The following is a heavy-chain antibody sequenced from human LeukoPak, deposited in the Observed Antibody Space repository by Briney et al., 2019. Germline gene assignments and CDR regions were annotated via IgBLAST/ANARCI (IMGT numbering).Heavy chain of an antibody. CDR1: GYTFTSYY. V-gene: IGHV1-46*01. CDR3: AITDSSGWYPTS. J-gene: IGHJ4*02. Sequence: ASVKVSCKASGYTFTSYYMHWVRQAPGQGLEWMGIINPSGGSTSYAQEFQGRVTMTRDTSTSTVYMELSSLRSEGTAVYYCAITDSSGWYPTSWGQGTLVTVSS. CDR2: INPSGGST. D-gene: IGHD6-19*01.